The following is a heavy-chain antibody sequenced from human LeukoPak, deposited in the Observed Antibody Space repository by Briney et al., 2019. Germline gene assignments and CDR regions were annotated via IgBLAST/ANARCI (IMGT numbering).Heavy chain of an antibody. CDR3: ARDCRITIFGVVTHPGYWYFDL. J-gene: IGHJ2*01. CDR2: IIPIFGTA. D-gene: IGHD3-3*01. CDR1: GGTFSSYA. V-gene: IGHV1-69*05. Sequence: ASVKVSCKASGGTFSSYAISWVRQAPGQGLEWMGGIIPIFGTASYAQKFQGRVTITTDESTSTAYMELSSLRSEETAVYYCARDCRITIFGVVTHPGYWYFDLWGRGTLVTVSS.